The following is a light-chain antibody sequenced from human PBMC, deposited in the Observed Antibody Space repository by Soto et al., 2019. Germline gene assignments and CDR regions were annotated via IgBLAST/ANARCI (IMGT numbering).Light chain of an antibody. V-gene: IGLV2-14*01. CDR2: EVT. Sequence: QSALAQPASVSGSPGQSITISCTGTSSDIGSYDYVSWYQQHPGKAPNLIIDEVTDRPSGVSNRFSGSKSGNTAPLTISGLQSEDEADYYCSSFTGTSTRLFGCGTKVTVL. CDR1: SSDIGSYDY. J-gene: IGLJ1*01. CDR3: SSFTGTSTRL.